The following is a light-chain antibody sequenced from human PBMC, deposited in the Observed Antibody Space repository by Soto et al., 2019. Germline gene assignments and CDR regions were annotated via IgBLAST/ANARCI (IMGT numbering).Light chain of an antibody. CDR1: QSISSW. Sequence: DIQMTQSPSTLSASVGDRVTITCRASQSISSWLAWYQQKPGKAPRLLIYKASDLESGVPSRFSGSGSGTDFTLTISSLQPDDFATYYCQQYNSDSPLTFGGGTKLDIK. CDR3: QQYNSDSPLT. CDR2: KAS. V-gene: IGKV1-5*03. J-gene: IGKJ4*01.